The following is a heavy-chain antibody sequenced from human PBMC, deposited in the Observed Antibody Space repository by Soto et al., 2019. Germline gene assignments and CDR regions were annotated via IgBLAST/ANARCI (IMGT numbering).Heavy chain of an antibody. J-gene: IGHJ4*02. Sequence: PSETLSLTCTVSGGSISSGDYYWSWIRQPPGKGLEWIGYIYYTGSTYDNPSLQRRVTISVDTSKNQLSLKLSSVTAADTAVYYCATDNYWNWPIDYWGQGTLVTVSS. CDR3: ATDNYWNWPIDY. V-gene: IGHV4-30-4*01. CDR2: IYYTGST. D-gene: IGHD1-7*01. CDR1: GGSISSGDYY.